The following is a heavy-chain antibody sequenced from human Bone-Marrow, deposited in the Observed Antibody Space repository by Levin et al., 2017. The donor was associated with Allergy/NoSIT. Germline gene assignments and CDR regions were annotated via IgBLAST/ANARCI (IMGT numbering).Heavy chain of an antibody. Sequence: PGESLKISCKGSGYSFSNFCFAWVRPMPGKGLEWMGIISPGASDTSSRPSFPGQVTLSADKSISTAYRQWSSLKASDTARYYWARRSTGSSTNCYDYFDYWGQGTLVTVSA. CDR1: GYSFSNFC. D-gene: IGHD2-2*01. CDR2: ISPGASDT. CDR3: ARRSTGSSTNCYDYFDY. J-gene: IGHJ4*02. V-gene: IGHV5-51*01.